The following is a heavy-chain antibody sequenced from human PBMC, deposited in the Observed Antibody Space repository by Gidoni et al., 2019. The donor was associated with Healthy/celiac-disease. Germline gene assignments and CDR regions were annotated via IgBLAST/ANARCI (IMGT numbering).Heavy chain of an antibody. CDR1: GFTVSSNY. Sequence: EVQLVEAGGGLVQPGGSLRRPGAASGFTVSSNYMSWVRQAPGKGLECVSVIYSGCSPYYADSVKGRFTISRDNSKNTLYLQMNSLRAEDTAVYYCARGGSGSYYLGYFDYWGQGTLVTVSS. J-gene: IGHJ4*02. D-gene: IGHD1-26*01. CDR2: IYSGCSP. V-gene: IGHV3-66*02. CDR3: ARGGSGSYYLGYFDY.